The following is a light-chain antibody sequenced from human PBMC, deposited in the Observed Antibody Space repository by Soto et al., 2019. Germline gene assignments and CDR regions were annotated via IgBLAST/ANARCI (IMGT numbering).Light chain of an antibody. Sequence: EIVMTQSPATLSVSPGERATLSCRASQSISSKLAWYQQKPGQAPRLLIYGASTRATGIPVRFSGSGSGTEFTLTIPSLQSEDFAVYYCQEYNNWHPIPFGGGTKVEIK. CDR3: QEYNNWHPIP. CDR1: QSISSK. CDR2: GAS. J-gene: IGKJ4*01. V-gene: IGKV3-15*01.